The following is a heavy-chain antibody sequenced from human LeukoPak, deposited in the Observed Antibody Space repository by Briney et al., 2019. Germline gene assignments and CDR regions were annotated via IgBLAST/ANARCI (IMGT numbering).Heavy chain of an antibody. J-gene: IGHJ2*01. D-gene: IGHD1-20*01. CDR2: ISGNGGST. Sequence: GGSLRLSCAASGFTFSSYAMHWVRQAPGKGLEYVSAISGNGGSTYYADSVEGRFTISRDNSKNTLYLQMNSLRAEDTAIYYCARRYNWKAFDLWGRGTLVTVSS. CDR3: ARRYNWKAFDL. V-gene: IGHV3-64*04. CDR1: GFTFSSYA.